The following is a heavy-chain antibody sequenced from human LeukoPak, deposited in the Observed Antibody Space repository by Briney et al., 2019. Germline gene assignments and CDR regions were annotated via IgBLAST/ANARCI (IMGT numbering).Heavy chain of an antibody. D-gene: IGHD3-10*01. V-gene: IGHV4-34*01. Sequence: SETLSLTCAVYGGSFSGYYWSWIRQPPGKGLEWIGEINHSGSTNYNPSLKSRVTISVDTSKNQFSLKLSSVTAADTAVYYCARGLGYYGSGSSPYYFDYWGQGTLVTVSS. J-gene: IGHJ4*02. CDR3: ARGLGYYGSGSSPYYFDY. CDR1: GGSFSGYY. CDR2: INHSGST.